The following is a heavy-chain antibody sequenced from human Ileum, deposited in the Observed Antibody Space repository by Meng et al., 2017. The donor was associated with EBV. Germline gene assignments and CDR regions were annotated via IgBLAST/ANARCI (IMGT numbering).Heavy chain of an antibody. D-gene: IGHD2-15*01. Sequence: QVHVVHSGAEVKQPGASVTVSREASGYTFTSYGITWVRQAPGQALEWMGWISAYNGNTNYAQKLQGRVTMTTDTSKSTAYMELRSLRSDDTAVYYCARVGARGGSCYYWGQGTLVTVSS. CDR1: GYTFTSYG. J-gene: IGHJ4*02. CDR2: ISAYNGNT. V-gene: IGHV1-18*01. CDR3: ARVGARGGSCYY.